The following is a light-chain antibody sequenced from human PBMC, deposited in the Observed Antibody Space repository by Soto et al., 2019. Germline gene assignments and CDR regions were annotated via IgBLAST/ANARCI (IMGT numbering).Light chain of an antibody. V-gene: IGKV1-27*01. CDR2: AAS. J-gene: IGKJ1*01. CDR1: QVITND. Sequence: DIQMTQSPSSLSASIGDRVTITCRSSQVITNDLGWYQQKPGKAPKRLIYAASTLQSGVPSRFSGSGSGTDFTLTISSLQPEDVATYYCQKYNSAPQTFGQGTKVDIK. CDR3: QKYNSAPQT.